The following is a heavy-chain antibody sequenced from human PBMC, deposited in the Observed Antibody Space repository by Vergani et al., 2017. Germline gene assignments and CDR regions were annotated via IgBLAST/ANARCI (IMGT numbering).Heavy chain of an antibody. D-gene: IGHD6-6*01. CDR1: GYTFTGYY. V-gene: IGHV1-2*04. CDR3: ARAGRFEYRSSSFDY. CDR2: INPNSGGT. Sequence: QVQLVQSGAEVKKPGASVKVSCKASGYTFTGYYMHWVRQAPGQGLEWMGWINPNSGGTNYAQKFQGWVTMPRDTSISTAYMELSRLRSDDTAVYYCARAGRFEYRSSSFDYWGQGTLVTVSS. J-gene: IGHJ4*02.